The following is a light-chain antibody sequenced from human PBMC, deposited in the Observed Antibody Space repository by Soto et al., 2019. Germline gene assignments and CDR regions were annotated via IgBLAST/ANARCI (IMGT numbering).Light chain of an antibody. CDR2: GAS. J-gene: IGKJ2*01. Sequence: EIVLTRSPGTLSLSPGERATLSCRTNQSVSSNYLAWYHQKPGQAPRLLIYGASSRATGIPDRFSGSGSGTDFTLTISRLEPEDFAVYYCQQYDTFGQGTKVDIK. V-gene: IGKV3-20*01. CDR1: QSVSSNY. CDR3: QQYDT.